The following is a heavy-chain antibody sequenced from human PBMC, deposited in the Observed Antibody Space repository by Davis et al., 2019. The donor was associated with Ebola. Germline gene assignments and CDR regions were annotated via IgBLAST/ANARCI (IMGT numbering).Heavy chain of an antibody. J-gene: IGHJ4*02. CDR2: IYNSVST. CDR3: VRNSSSTHFDS. V-gene: IGHV4-4*07. CDR1: GGSISSYY. D-gene: IGHD6-6*01. Sequence: PSEPLSPPCTAPGGSISSYYWSWIRQPAGKGLEWIGRIYNSVSTHYNPSLKSRLTISIDTSENHYSLNLRSVTAADTAVYYCVRNSSSTHFDSWGQGTLVIVSS.